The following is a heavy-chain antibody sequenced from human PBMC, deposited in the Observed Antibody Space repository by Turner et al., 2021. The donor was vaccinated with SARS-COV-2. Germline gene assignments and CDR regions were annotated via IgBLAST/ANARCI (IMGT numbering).Heavy chain of an antibody. CDR3: ARDLRYSGSSVGSFYFDY. V-gene: IGHV3-21*01. CDR1: GFPFSSYS. Sequence: EVQLVESGGGLVKPGGSLRLSCAASGFPFSSYSMNWVRQAPWKGLEWVSSISSRISYIYYADSVKGRFTISRDNAKNSLYLQMNSLRAEDTAVYYCARDLRYSGSSVGSFYFDYWGQGTLVTVSS. D-gene: IGHD6-6*01. CDR2: ISSRISYI. J-gene: IGHJ4*02.